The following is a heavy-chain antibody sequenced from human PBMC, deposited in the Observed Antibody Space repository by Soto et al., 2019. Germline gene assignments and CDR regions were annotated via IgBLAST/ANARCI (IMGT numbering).Heavy chain of an antibody. Sequence: AGGSLRLSCAASGFTFSSYSMNWVRQAPGKGLEWVSSISSSSSYIYYADSVKGRFTISRDNAKNSLYLQMNSLRAEDTAVYYCARVPNSLYYYGSGTYYYYYGMDVWGQGTTVTVSS. CDR1: GFTFSSYS. V-gene: IGHV3-21*01. J-gene: IGHJ6*02. CDR2: ISSSSSYI. D-gene: IGHD3-10*01. CDR3: ARVPNSLYYYGSGTYYYYYGMDV.